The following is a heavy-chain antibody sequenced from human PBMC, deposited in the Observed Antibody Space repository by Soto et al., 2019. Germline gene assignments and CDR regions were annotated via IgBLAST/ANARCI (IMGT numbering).Heavy chain of an antibody. V-gene: IGHV3-21*01. D-gene: IGHD1-26*01. Sequence: EVLLVESGGGLVKPGGSLRLSCAASGFTFSTYNMNWVRQAPGKGLEWVSSINGRGNYIYYTDAVKGRFTISRDNAKTSLYLQMNSLRAEDTARYYWAREDGIVGATSACDYWGQGGLVTVSS. J-gene: IGHJ4*02. CDR2: INGRGNYI. CDR3: AREDGIVGATSACDY. CDR1: GFTFSTYN.